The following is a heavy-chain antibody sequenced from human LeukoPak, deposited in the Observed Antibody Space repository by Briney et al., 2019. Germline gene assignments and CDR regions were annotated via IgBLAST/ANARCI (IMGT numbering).Heavy chain of an antibody. D-gene: IGHD3-3*02. V-gene: IGHV3-48*02. CDR1: GFTFSSYA. J-gene: IGHJ6*03. CDR3: ARLLATWDYYYMDV. CDR2: IGGSGSFI. Sequence: GGSLRLSCAASGFTFSSYAMSWVRQAPGKGLEWVSHIGGSGSFIYYADSVKGRFTISRDNAKNSVYLQMNSLRDEDTAVYFCARLLATWDYYYMDVWGKGTTVTVSS.